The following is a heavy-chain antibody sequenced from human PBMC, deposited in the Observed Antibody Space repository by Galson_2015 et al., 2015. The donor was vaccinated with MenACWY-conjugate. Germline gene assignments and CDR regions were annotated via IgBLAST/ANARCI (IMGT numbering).Heavy chain of an antibody. CDR1: GFTFSSYW. D-gene: IGHD5-12*01. CDR2: IKQDGSGK. CDR3: CVLTSGPYYFDF. Sequence: SLRLSCAASGFTFSSYWMSWVRQAPGKGLEWVANIKQDGSGKYYVDSVKGRFTISRDNAKNSLYLQMNSLGAEDTAVYYCCVLTSGPYYFDFWGQGTLVTVSS. J-gene: IGHJ4*02. V-gene: IGHV3-7*03.